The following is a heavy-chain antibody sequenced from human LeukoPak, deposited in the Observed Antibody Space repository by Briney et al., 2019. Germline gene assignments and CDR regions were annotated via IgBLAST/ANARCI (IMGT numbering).Heavy chain of an antibody. V-gene: IGHV4-59*01. CDR1: GGSISNYY. J-gene: IGHJ4*02. CDR2: IYYSGST. Sequence: SETLSLTCTVSGGSISNYYWSWIGQPPGKGLEWIGNIYYSGSTNYNPSLKSRVTISIDTSKNQFSLSLRSVTAADTAVYYCARGASGYSYGWGQGTLVTVSS. CDR3: ARGASGYSYG. D-gene: IGHD5-18*01.